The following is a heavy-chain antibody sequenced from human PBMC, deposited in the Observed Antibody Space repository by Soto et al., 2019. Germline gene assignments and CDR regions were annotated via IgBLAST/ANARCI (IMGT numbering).Heavy chain of an antibody. CDR3: AKEGPFCSGGSCYYFDY. V-gene: IGHV3-9*01. CDR2: ISWNSGSI. CDR1: GFTFDDYA. J-gene: IGHJ4*02. Sequence: GGSLRLSCAASGFTFDDYAMHWVRQAPGKGLEWVSGISWNSGSIGYADSVKGRFTISRDNAKNSLYLQMNSLRAEDTALYYCAKEGPFCSGGSCYYFDYWGQGTLVTVS. D-gene: IGHD2-15*01.